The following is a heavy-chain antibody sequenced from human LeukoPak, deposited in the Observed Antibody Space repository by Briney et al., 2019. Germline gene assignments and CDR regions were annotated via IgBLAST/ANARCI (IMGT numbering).Heavy chain of an antibody. CDR3: ARWGWAAAAHSYLDN. CDR2: ISAYNGNT. CDR1: GYTFTSYG. Sequence: ASVKVSCKASGYTFTSYGISWVRQAPGQGLEWMGWISAYNGNTNYAQKFQGRVTMTTDTSTSTAYMELRSLTSDDTAVYYCARWGWAAAAHSYLDNWGQGTLITVSS. V-gene: IGHV1-18*01. D-gene: IGHD6-13*01. J-gene: IGHJ4*02.